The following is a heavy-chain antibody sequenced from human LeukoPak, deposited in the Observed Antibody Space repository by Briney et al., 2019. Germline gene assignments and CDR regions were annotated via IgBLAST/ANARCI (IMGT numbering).Heavy chain of an antibody. CDR2: ISYDGSNK. D-gene: IGHD6-19*01. J-gene: IGHJ4*02. CDR1: GFTFSSYA. CDR3: ARDLADSSGWYYFNY. V-gene: IGHV3-30*04. Sequence: GGSLRLSCAASGFTFSSYAMHWVRQAPGKGLEWVAVISYDGSNKYYADSVKGRFTISRDNSKNTLYLQMNSLRAEDTAAYYCARDLADSSGWYYFNYWGQGTLVTVSS.